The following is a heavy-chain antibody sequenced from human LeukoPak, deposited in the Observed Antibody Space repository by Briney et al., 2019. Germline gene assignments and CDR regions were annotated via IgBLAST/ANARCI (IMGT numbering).Heavy chain of an antibody. CDR3: ARGCSGGSCYSFYYYYGMDV. D-gene: IGHD2-15*01. CDR1: GFTLSSYW. Sequence: PGGSLRLSCAASGFTLSSYWMHWVRQAPGKGPVWVSRINSDGSSTSYADSVKGRFTISRDNAKNTLYLQMSSLRAEDTAVYYCARGCSGGSCYSFYYYYGMDVWGQGTTVTVSS. CDR2: INSDGSST. J-gene: IGHJ6*02. V-gene: IGHV3-74*01.